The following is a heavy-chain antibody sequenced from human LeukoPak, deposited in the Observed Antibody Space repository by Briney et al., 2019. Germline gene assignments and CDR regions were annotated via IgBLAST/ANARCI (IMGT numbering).Heavy chain of an antibody. CDR3: ARRPIMGATSWFDP. CDR1: GYTFTSYG. V-gene: IGHV1-18*01. CDR2: ISAYNGNT. J-gene: IGHJ5*02. D-gene: IGHD1-26*01. Sequence: GASVKVSCKASGYTFTSYGISWGRQAPGQGLEGMGWISAYNGNTNYAQKLQGRVIMTTDTSTSTAYMELRGLRSDDTAVYYCARRPIMGATSWFDPWGQGTLVTVSS.